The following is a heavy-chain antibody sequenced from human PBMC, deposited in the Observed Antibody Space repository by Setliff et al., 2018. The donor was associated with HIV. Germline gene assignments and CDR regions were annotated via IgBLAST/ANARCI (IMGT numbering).Heavy chain of an antibody. CDR1: GGSISSSSYY. V-gene: IGHV4-39*01. J-gene: IGHJ6*03. CDR3: ARGRYRSRWYASDHYYIDV. Sequence: SETLSLTCTVSGGSISSSSYYWGWIRQPPGKGLQWIGSIYYRGSTYYNPSLKSRVTRSVDTSKNQFSLKLRSVTAADTALYYCARGRYRSRWYASDHYYIDVWGKGTTVTVSS. D-gene: IGHD6-13*01. CDR2: IYYRGST.